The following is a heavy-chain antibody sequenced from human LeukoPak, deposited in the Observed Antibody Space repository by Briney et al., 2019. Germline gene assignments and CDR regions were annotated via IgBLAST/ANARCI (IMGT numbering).Heavy chain of an antibody. CDR2: IHTSGDT. CDR3: IVFGDSNH. Sequence: GGSLRLSCAASGLTGSHNYVSWVRQAPGKGLEWVSAIHTSGDTCYADSVKGRFTISRGTSKNTLYLQNNSLRVEDTAVYYCIVFGDSNHWGQGTLVTVSS. CDR1: GLTGSHNY. D-gene: IGHD4-17*01. J-gene: IGHJ5*02. V-gene: IGHV3-53*01.